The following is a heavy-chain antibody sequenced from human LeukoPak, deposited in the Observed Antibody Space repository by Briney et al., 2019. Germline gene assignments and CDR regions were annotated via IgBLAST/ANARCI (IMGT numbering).Heavy chain of an antibody. Sequence: GGSLRLSCAASGFTFSSYSMNWVRQAPGKGLEWVSYISSSSSTIYYADSVKGRFTISRDNAKNSLYLQMNSLRDEDTAVYYRARDVGVVATFFIDYWGQGTLVTVSS. D-gene: IGHD5-12*01. J-gene: IGHJ4*02. CDR1: GFTFSSYS. CDR2: ISSSSSTI. CDR3: ARDVGVVATFFIDY. V-gene: IGHV3-48*02.